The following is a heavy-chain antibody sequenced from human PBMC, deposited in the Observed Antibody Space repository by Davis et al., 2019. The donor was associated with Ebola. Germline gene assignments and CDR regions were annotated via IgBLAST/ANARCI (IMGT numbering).Heavy chain of an antibody. CDR2: ISGRGDNT. Sequence: PGGSLRLSCAASGFTFSSYAMSWVRQAPGKGLEWVSIISGRGDNTYYADSVRGRFTISRDDAKSSVSLQMNSLRDEDTAVYFCAGDGVGVLPGDALDMWGLGTMVTVSS. CDR3: AGDGVGVLPGDALDM. J-gene: IGHJ3*02. V-gene: IGHV3-23*01. CDR1: GFTFSSYA. D-gene: IGHD3-10*01.